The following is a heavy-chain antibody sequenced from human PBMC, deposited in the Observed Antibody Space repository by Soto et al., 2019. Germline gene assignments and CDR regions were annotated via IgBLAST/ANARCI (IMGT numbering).Heavy chain of an antibody. J-gene: IGHJ2*01. CDR3: ARESHDLLTGPPWVWYFDL. Sequence: QVQLQQWGAGPLRPLETLSLTCGVSGGSFSGYYWAWIRQSPGKGLEWIGEINDCGSINYNPSLKSRVSISVDTSKNHYSLNLRSVTAADTAVYYCARESHDLLTGPPWVWYFDLLGRGTLVTVSS. D-gene: IGHD3-9*01. V-gene: IGHV4-34*01. CDR1: GGSFSGYY. CDR2: INDCGSI.